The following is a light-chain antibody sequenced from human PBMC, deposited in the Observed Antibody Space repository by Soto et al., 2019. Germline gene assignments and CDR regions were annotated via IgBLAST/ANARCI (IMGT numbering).Light chain of an antibody. CDR2: GAS. V-gene: IGKV3-20*01. J-gene: IGKJ4*01. CDR3: HQYGASPLT. CDR1: QSVHSNF. Sequence: EMVLTQSPGTLSLSPGDRATLSCRASQSVHSNFLAWYQHKPGQAPRLLIYGASSRATGIPDRFSGSVSGRDFTLTISRLEPEDFVVYYCHQYGASPLTFGGGTKVDIK.